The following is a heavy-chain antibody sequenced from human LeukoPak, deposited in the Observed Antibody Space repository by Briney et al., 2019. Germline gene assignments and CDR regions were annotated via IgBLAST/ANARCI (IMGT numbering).Heavy chain of an antibody. Sequence: GGSLRLSCAASGFTFSDYYMHWVRQAPGRGLEWVGRTKNKGNRHNTQYAPPVKGSFTIQRDDSKYSLYVQMNSLKTEDTAVYYCARESDDYDFWSGYPTYYYYYIDVWGKGTTVTVSS. D-gene: IGHD3-3*01. CDR1: GFTFSDYY. J-gene: IGHJ6*03. CDR3: ARESDDYDFWSGYPTYYYYYIDV. V-gene: IGHV3-72*01. CDR2: TKNKGNRHNT.